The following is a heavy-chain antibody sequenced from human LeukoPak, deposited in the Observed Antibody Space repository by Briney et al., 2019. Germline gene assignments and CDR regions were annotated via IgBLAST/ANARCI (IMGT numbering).Heavy chain of an antibody. V-gene: IGHV4-30-2*01. CDR2: IYHSGST. CDR1: GGSISSGGYS. CDR3: ARTGYSSSWSQNNWFDP. Sequence: PSQTLSLTCAVSGGSISSGGYSWSWIRQPPGKGLEWIGYIYHSGSTYYNPSLKSRVTISVDRSKNQFSLKLSSVTAADTAVYYCARTGYSSSWSQNNWFDPCGQGTLVTVSS. J-gene: IGHJ5*02. D-gene: IGHD6-13*01.